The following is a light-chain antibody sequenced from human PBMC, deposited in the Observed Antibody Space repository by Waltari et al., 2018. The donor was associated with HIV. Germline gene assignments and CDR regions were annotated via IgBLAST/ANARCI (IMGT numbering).Light chain of an antibody. V-gene: IGKV1-33*01. J-gene: IGKJ1*01. CDR2: DAL. CDR3: QRYNSAQWT. Sequence: DIQMTQSPSSLSASVGDRVTNTCRARQDIWRYLNWYQQKPGRAPKRLIYDALNLETGVPSRFSGSGSGTDFTFTISSLQPEDVAIYYCQRYNSAQWTFGQGTKVEIK. CDR1: QDIWRY.